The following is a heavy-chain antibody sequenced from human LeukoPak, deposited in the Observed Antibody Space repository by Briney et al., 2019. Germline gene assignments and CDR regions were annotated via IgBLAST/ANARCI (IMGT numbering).Heavy chain of an antibody. CDR1: GFAFSVYV. CDR3: AKPISGGLAVTADWFHP. CDR2: INANSGTT. J-gene: IGHJ5*01. D-gene: IGHD6-19*01. Sequence: GSLRLSCASSGFAFSVYVMSWLRQPPGKGLEWVSTINANSGTTSYAASVRGRFSISRDNSKNTLYLQLNTLRADDTATYYCAKPISGGLAVTADWFHPWGQGTLVVVAS. V-gene: IGHV3-23*01.